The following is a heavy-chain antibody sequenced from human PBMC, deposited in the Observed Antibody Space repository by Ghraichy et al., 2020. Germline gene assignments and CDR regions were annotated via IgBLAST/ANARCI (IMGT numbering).Heavy chain of an antibody. J-gene: IGHJ3*02. Sequence: SQTLSLTCTVSGGSISSGGYYWSWIRQHPGKGLEWIGYIYYSGSTYYNPSLKSRVTISVDTSKNQFSLKLSFVTAADTAVYYCARQNTYYDFWSGYPTPDAFDIWGQGTMVTVSS. CDR3: ARQNTYYDFWSGYPTPDAFDI. V-gene: IGHV4-31*03. CDR2: IYYSGST. CDR1: GGSISSGGYY. D-gene: IGHD3-3*01.